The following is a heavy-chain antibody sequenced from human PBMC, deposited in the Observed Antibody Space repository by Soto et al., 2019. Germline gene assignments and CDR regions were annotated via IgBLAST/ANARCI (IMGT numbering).Heavy chain of an antibody. CDR2: ISYDGSNK. CDR3: AKDTRTSSWYVYYYYGMDV. V-gene: IGHV3-30*18. CDR1: GFTFSSYG. J-gene: IGHJ6*02. Sequence: PGGSLRLSCAASGFTFSSYGMHWVRQAPGKGLEWVAVISYDGSNKYYADSVKGRFTISRGNSKNTLYLQMNSLRAEDTAVYYCAKDTRTSSWYVYYYYGMDVWGQGTTVTVS. D-gene: IGHD6-13*01.